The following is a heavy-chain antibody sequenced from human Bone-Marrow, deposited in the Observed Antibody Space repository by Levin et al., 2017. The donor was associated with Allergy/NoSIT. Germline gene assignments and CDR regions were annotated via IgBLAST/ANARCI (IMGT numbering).Heavy chain of an antibody. V-gene: IGHV2-70*04. J-gene: IGHJ4*02. CDR2: IDWDDSS. CDR1: GFSLSSTGMR. CDR3: ARPSRSGWDYFDV. Sequence: GSGPTLVKPTQTLTLTCSFSGFSLSSTGMRVGWIRQPPGKALEWLARIDWDDSSFYSPSLRPRLTISKDTSKNEVVLTMANMDPVDTATYYCARPSRSGWDYFDVWGQGILVTVSS. D-gene: IGHD6-19*01.